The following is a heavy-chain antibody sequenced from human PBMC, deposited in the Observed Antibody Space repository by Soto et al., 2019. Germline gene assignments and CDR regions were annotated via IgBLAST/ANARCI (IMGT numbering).Heavy chain of an antibody. J-gene: IGHJ3*02. V-gene: IGHV1-18*01. D-gene: IGHD2-15*01. CDR1: GYTFTSYG. Sequence: ASVKVSCKASGYTFTSYGISWVRQAPGQGLEWMGWISAYNGNTNYAQKLQGRVTMTTDTSTSTAYMELRRLRSDDTAVYFCARVVEQPPVAFDIWGQGTMVTVSS. CDR3: ARVVEQPPVAFDI. CDR2: ISAYNGNT.